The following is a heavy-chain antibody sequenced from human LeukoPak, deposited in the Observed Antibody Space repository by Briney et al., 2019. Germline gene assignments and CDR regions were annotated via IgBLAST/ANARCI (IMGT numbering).Heavy chain of an antibody. CDR1: GYSFTSYW. CDR3: ARSTTVILPRFDP. J-gene: IGHJ5*02. Sequence: GESLKISCKGSGYSFTSYWIGWVRQMPGKGLEWMGIIYPGDSDTRYSPSFQGQVTISADKSISTAYLQWSSLEASDTAMYYCARSTTVILPRFDPWGQGTLVTVSS. V-gene: IGHV5-51*01. CDR2: IYPGDSDT. D-gene: IGHD4-17*01.